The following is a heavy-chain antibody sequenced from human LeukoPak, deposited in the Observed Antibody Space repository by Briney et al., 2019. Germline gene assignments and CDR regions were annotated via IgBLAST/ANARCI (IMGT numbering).Heavy chain of an antibody. CDR1: GYTFTNYW. V-gene: IGHV5-51*01. CDR2: IYLHSGES. J-gene: IGHJ5*02. CDR3: ARGSSASSEVNWFDP. Sequence: GESLRISCKGSGYTFTNYWNGWVRQMPGRGLEWMGLIYLHSGESRYSASFQGQVIFSADRSISTAYLHWSSLKASDTAIYYRARGSSASSEVNWFDPWGQGTLVTVSS. D-gene: IGHD6-6*01.